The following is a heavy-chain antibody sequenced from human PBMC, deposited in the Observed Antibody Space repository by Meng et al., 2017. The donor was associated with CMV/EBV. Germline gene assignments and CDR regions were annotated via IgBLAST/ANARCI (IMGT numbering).Heavy chain of an antibody. CDR2: ISGSGGST. D-gene: IGHD3-3*01. CDR1: GFSFSTSW. Sequence: GESLKISCEASGFSFSTSWMGWVRQAPGKGLEWVSAISGSGGSTYYADSVKGRFTISRDNSKNTLYLQMNSLRAEDTAVYYCAKGIFGVVGAGYYYYYGMDVWGQGTTVTVSS. CDR3: AKGIFGVVGAGYYYYYGMDV. V-gene: IGHV3-23*01. J-gene: IGHJ6*02.